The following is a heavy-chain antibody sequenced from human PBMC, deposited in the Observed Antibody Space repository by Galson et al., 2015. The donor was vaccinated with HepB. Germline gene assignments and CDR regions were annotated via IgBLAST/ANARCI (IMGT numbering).Heavy chain of an antibody. J-gene: IGHJ5*02. CDR1: GGSFSGYY. V-gene: IGHV4-34*01. D-gene: IGHD2-2*02. Sequence: QVQLQESGPGLVKPSETLSLTCAVYGGSFSGYYWSWIRQPPGKGLEWIGEINHSGSTNYNPSLKSRVTISVDTSKNQFSLKLSSVTAADTAVYYCARGYQYQLLYGGAIVPPGSWFDPWGQGTLVTVSS. CDR3: ARGYQYQLLYGGAIVPPGSWFDP. CDR2: INHSGST.